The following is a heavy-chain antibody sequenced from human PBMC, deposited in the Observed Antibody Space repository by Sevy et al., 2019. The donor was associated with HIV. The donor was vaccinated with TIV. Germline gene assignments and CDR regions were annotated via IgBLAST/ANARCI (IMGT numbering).Heavy chain of an antibody. CDR1: GFTFSSYG. D-gene: IGHD2-2*01. CDR2: IWYDGSNK. Sequence: GGSLRLSCAASGFTFSSYGMHWVRQAPGKGLEWVAGIWYDGSNKYYADSVKGRFTISRDNSKNTLYLQMNSLRAEDTAVYYCARDTYRRDYYYYGMDVWGQGTTVTVSS. J-gene: IGHJ6*02. CDR3: ARDTYRRDYYYYGMDV. V-gene: IGHV3-33*01.